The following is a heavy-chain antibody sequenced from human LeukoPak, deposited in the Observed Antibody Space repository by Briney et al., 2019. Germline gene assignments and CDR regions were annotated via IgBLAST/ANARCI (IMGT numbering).Heavy chain of an antibody. CDR1: GGTFSSYA. CDR3: ARDLRDSSSSYYYYYMDV. CDR2: IIPIFGTA. Sequence: GASVKVSCKASGGTFSSYAISWVRQAPGQGLEWMGGIIPIFGTANYAQKFQGRVTITTDESTSTAYTELSSLRSEDTAVYYRARDLRDSSSSYYYYYMDVWGKGTTVTVSS. J-gene: IGHJ6*03. D-gene: IGHD6-6*01. V-gene: IGHV1-69*05.